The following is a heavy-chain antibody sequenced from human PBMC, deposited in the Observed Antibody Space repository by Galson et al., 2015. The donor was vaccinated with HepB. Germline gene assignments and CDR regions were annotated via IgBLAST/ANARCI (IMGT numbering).Heavy chain of an antibody. CDR1: GFAFSSYN. Sequence: SLRLSCAASGFAFSSYNMHWARQAPGKGLEWVAFIRKDGNSKQYGDSVKGRFTTSRDNAKNSLYLQMNSLRDEDTAVYYCVRDIGGVFYFDHWGQGTLVTVSS. CDR3: VRDIGGVFYFDH. D-gene: IGHD2-15*01. CDR2: IRKDGNSK. V-gene: IGHV3-48*03. J-gene: IGHJ4*02.